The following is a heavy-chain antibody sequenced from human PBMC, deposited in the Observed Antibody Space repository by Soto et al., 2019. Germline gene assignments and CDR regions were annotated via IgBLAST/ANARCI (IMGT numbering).Heavy chain of an antibody. CDR1: GFIFSTYG. J-gene: IGHJ4*02. V-gene: IGHV3-48*02. Sequence: EVQLVESGGVLVQPGGSLRLSCAASGFIFSTYGMNWVRQAPGKGLEWVSYISSTTGTIYYADSVRGRFTISRDNAKNSLYLQMNSLRDEDTAVYYCARRYCSGANCHFDYWGQGTLVTVSS. CDR2: ISSTTGTI. CDR3: ARRYCSGANCHFDY. D-gene: IGHD2-15*01.